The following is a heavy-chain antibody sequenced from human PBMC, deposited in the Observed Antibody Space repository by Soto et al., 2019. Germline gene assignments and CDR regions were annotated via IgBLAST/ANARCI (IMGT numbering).Heavy chain of an antibody. CDR3: ARGRSSGWYVDY. CDR1: GGSISSGDYS. Sequence: SETRSLTCAVSGGSISSGDYSWSWIRHPPGKGLEWIGEINHSGSTNYNPSLKSRVTISVDTSKNQFSLKLSSVTAADTAVYYCARGRSSGWYVDYWGQGTLVSVSS. D-gene: IGHD6-19*01. CDR2: INHSGST. J-gene: IGHJ4*02. V-gene: IGHV4-30-2*01.